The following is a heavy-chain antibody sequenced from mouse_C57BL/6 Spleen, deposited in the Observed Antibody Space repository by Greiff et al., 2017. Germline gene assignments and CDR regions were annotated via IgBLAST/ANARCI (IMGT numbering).Heavy chain of an antibody. CDR2: INPNNSGT. J-gene: IGHJ4*01. V-gene: IGHV1-18*01. D-gene: IGHD1-1*01. Sequence: VQLQQSGPGLVKPGASVKIPCKASGYTFTDYYMAWVQQSPGKSLEWIGDINPNNSGTIYIHTFKGTATLTVDKSYSTAYMELRSLTSEDTAANYCARSKATDAMDYWGQGTTVTVSS. CDR1: GYTFTDYY. CDR3: ARSKATDAMDY.